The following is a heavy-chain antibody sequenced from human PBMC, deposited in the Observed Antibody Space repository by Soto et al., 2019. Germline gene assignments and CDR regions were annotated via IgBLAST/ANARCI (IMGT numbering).Heavy chain of an antibody. D-gene: IGHD5-18*01. V-gene: IGHV1-69*13. J-gene: IGHJ3*02. Sequence: SVKVSCKASGGAFSSYAISWVRQAPGQGLEWMGGIIPIFGTANYAQKFQGRVTITADESTSTAYMELSSLRSEDTAVYYCAREGNSYDDAFDIWGQGTMVTVSS. CDR2: IIPIFGTA. CDR1: GGAFSSYA. CDR3: AREGNSYDDAFDI.